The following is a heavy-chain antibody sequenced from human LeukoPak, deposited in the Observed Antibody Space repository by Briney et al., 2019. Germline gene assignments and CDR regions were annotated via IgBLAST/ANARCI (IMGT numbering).Heavy chain of an antibody. D-gene: IGHD6-19*01. CDR3: ARDGLAVAPGPLVDY. V-gene: IGHV3-74*01. CDR2: INSDGSHI. CDR1: GFTFSNYL. Sequence: GGSLRLSCAASGFTFSNYLMHWVRQAPGKGLVWVSRINSDGSHIRYADSVKGRFTISRDNAKNTLYLQMNSLRAEDTAVYYCARDGLAVAPGPLVDYWGQGTLVTVSS. J-gene: IGHJ4*02.